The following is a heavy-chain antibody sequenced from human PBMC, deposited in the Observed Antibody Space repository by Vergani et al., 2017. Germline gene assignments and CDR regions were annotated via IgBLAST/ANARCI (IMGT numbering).Heavy chain of an antibody. D-gene: IGHD1-26*01. CDR3: ARDRAVGAIAQVVDY. CDR2: ISSSSSYT. CDR1: GFTFSDYY. V-gene: IGHV3-11*05. Sequence: QVQLVESGGGLVKPGGSLRLSCAASGFTFSDYYMSWIRQAPGKGLEWVSYISSSSSYTNYADSVKGRLTISRDNAKNSLYLQMNSLRAEDTAVYYCARDRAVGAIAQVVDYWGQGTLVTVSS. J-gene: IGHJ4*02.